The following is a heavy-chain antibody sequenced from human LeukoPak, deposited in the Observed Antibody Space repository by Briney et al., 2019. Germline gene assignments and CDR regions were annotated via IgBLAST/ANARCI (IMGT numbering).Heavy chain of an antibody. CDR2: ISWNSGSI. J-gene: IGHJ6*02. D-gene: IGHD6-13*01. V-gene: IGHV3-9*01. CDR3: AKDMLEPRPAAGDYYYYGMDV. CDR1: GFTFDDYA. Sequence: GGPLRLSCAASGFTFDDYAMHWVRQAPGKGLEWVSGISWNSGSIGYADSVKGRFTISRDNAKNSLYLQMNSLRAEDTALYYCAKDMLEPRPAAGDYYYYGMDVWGQGTTVTVSS.